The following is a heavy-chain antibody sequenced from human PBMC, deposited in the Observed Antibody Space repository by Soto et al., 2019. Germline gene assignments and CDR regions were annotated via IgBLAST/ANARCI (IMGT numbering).Heavy chain of an antibody. CDR3: ARGLGP. D-gene: IGHD3-10*01. CDR1: GGSISSGGYF. J-gene: IGHJ5*02. CDR2: IYHSGST. Sequence: QLQLQESGSGLVKPSQTLSLTCVVSGGSISSGGYFWSWIRQPPGKGLEWIGYIYHSGSTYYNPPPQSXXTISVDRSKNQFSLKLSSVTAADTAVYYCARGLGPWGQGTLVTVSS. V-gene: IGHV4-30-2*01.